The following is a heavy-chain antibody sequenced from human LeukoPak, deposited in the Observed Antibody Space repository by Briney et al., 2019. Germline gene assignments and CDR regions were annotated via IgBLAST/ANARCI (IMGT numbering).Heavy chain of an antibody. CDR1: GYTFTSYG. CDR2: ISAYNGNT. J-gene: IGHJ5*02. CDR3: ARDVVVVAATVYNWFDP. D-gene: IGHD2-15*01. V-gene: IGHV1-18*01. Sequence: ASVKVSCKASGYTFTSYGIRWVRQAPGQGLEWMGWISAYNGNTNYAQKLQGRVTMTTDTSTSTAYMELRSLRSDDTAVYYCARDVVVVAATVYNWFDPWGQGTLVTVSS.